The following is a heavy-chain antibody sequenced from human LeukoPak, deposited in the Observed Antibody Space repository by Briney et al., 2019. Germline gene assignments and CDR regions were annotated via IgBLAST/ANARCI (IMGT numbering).Heavy chain of an antibody. J-gene: IGHJ4*02. V-gene: IGHV6-1*01. CDR2: TYYRSRWIY. CDR1: GGSVSSSSSA. CDR3: ARNLRPDFDY. Sequence: SQTLSLTCVISGGSVSSSSSAWSWIRQSPSRGLEGLGRTYYRSRWIYDYAESVKGRITINPDTYKNEFSLQLNSVTPEDTAMYYCARNLRPDFDYWGQGTLVTVSS.